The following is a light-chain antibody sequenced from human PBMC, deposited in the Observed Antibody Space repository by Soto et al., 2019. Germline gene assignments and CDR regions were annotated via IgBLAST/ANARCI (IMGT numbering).Light chain of an antibody. J-gene: IGLJ2*01. CDR2: SNN. Sequence: QSVLTQPPSASGTPGQRVTISCSGSSSNIGSNTVNWYQHLPGTAPKLLIYSNNQRPSGVPDRFSGSKSGTSASLAISGLQSEAEDEYDCASWAGSLNGTGVVFGGGTKLTVL. CDR3: ASWAGSLNGTGVV. CDR1: SSNIGSNT. V-gene: IGLV1-44*01.